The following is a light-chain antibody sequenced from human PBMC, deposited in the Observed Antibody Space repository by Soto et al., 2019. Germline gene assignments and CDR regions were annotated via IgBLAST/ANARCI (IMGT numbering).Light chain of an antibody. V-gene: IGKV1-27*01. CDR1: QGISKY. CDR2: AAS. J-gene: IGKJ1*01. Sequence: DIQMTQSPSSLSASVGDRVTITCRAIQGISKYLAWYQQKAGEVPKLLIYAASTLQSGVPSRFNGSGSGTDFTLTISSLQPEDVATYYCQKYNSARTFGQGTKVEIK. CDR3: QKYNSART.